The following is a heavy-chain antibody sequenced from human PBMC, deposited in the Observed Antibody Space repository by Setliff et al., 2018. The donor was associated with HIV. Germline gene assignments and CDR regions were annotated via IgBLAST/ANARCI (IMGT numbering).Heavy chain of an antibody. V-gene: IGHV3-30*02. CDR2: IRYDGSNK. CDR1: GFTFSSYG. CDR3: AKYRDWAVAGREDYYMDV. J-gene: IGHJ6*03. D-gene: IGHD6-19*01. Sequence: GGSLRLSCAASGFTFSSYGMHWVRQAPGKGLEWVAFIRYDGSNKYYADSVKGRFTISRDNSKNTLYLQMNSLRAEDTAVYYCAKYRDWAVAGREDYYMDVWGKGTTVTVSS.